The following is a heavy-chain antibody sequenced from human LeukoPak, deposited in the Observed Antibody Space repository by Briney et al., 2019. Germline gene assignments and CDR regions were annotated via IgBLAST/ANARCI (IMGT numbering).Heavy chain of an antibody. CDR1: GGSISSSSYY. V-gene: IGHV4-39*07. CDR3: ARIKGGFFWSGPIDY. J-gene: IGHJ4*02. CDR2: IYYSGST. D-gene: IGHD3-3*01. Sequence: SETLSLTRTVSGGSISSSSYYWGWIRQPPGKGLQWVGSIYYSGSTYYNPSLKSRVTISVDTSKNQFSLKLSSVTAADTAVYYCARIKGGFFWSGPIDYWGQGTLVTVSS.